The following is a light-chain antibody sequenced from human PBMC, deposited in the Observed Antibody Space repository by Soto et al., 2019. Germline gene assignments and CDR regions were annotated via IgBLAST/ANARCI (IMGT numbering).Light chain of an antibody. CDR3: QQRSNWPPVFT. Sequence: EIVLTQSPATLSLSPGERATLSCRASQSVSSYLAWYQQKPGQAPRLLIYDASNMATGIPARFSGSGSGTDFTLTISSLEPEDFAVYSCQQRSNWPPVFTFGPGTKVDIK. CDR1: QSVSSY. V-gene: IGKV3-11*01. J-gene: IGKJ3*01. CDR2: DAS.